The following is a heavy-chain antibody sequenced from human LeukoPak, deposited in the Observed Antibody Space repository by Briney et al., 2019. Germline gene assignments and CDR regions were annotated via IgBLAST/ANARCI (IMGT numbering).Heavy chain of an antibody. D-gene: IGHD6-13*01. CDR2: IIPILGTA. CDR1: GGTFSSYA. Sequence: ASVKVSCKASGGTFSSYAISWVRQAPGQGLEWMGRIIPILGTANYAQKFQGRVTITADKSTSTAYMELSSLRSEDTAVYYCASRETRHFYSSSWFDYWGQGTLVTVSS. V-gene: IGHV1-69*04. J-gene: IGHJ4*02. CDR3: ASRETRHFYSSSWFDY.